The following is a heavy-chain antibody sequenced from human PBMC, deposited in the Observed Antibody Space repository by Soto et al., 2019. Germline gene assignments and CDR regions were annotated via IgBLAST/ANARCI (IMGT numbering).Heavy chain of an antibody. V-gene: IGHV3-23*01. CDR3: AKGSGYYYDSSGYYYYHDY. J-gene: IGHJ4*02. Sequence: GGSLRLSCAASGFTFSSYAMSWVRQAPGKGLEWVSAISGSGGSTYYADSVKGRFTISRDNSKNTLYLQMNSLRAEDTAVYYCAKGSGYYYDSSGYYYYHDYWGQGTLVTVSS. CDR2: ISGSGGST. CDR1: GFTFSSYA. D-gene: IGHD3-22*01.